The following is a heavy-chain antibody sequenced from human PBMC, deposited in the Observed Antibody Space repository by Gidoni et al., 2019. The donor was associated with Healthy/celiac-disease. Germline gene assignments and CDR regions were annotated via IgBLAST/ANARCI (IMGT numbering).Heavy chain of an antibody. CDR2: IYYSGST. CDR3: ARAIAAAGTVDAFDI. D-gene: IGHD6-13*01. J-gene: IGHJ3*02. V-gene: IGHV4-59*01. CDR1: GGSISSYY. Sequence: QVQLHESGPGLLKPSETLSLTCTVSGGSISSYYWSWIRQPPGKGLEWSGYIYYSGSTNYKPSLKSRVTISVDTSKNQFSLKLSSVTAADTAVYYCARAIAAAGTVDAFDIWGQGTMVTVSS.